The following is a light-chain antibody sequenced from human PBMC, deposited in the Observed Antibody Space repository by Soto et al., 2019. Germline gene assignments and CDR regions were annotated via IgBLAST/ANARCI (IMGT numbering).Light chain of an antibody. CDR1: QSVTTY. V-gene: IGKV3-20*01. CDR3: QQHSRSIT. J-gene: IGKJ4*01. CDR2: GAS. Sequence: EIVMTQSPATLSVSPGERASLSCRASQSVTTYLAWYQQKPGQAPRLLIYGASIRATAIPDRFSGSGSGTDFTLTISRLEPEDSAVDYCQQHSRSITFGGGTKVDIK.